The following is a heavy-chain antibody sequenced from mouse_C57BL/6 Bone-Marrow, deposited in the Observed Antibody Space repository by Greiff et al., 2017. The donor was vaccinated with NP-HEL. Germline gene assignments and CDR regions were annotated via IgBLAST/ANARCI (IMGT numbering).Heavy chain of an antibody. V-gene: IGHV1-81*01. CDR1: GYTFTSYG. D-gene: IGHD1-1*01. J-gene: IGHJ3*01. CDR3: ARRGYYGSRAWFAY. Sequence: QVQLKESGAELARPGASVKLSCKASGYTFTSYGISWVKQRTGQGLEWIGEIYPRSGNTYYTEKFKGKATLTADKSSSTAYMELRSLTSEDSAVYFCARRGYYGSRAWFAYWGQGTLVTVSA. CDR2: IYPRSGNT.